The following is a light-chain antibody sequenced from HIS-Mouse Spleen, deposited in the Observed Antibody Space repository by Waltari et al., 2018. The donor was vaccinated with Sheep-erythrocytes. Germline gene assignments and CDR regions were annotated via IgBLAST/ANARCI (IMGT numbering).Light chain of an antibody. CDR3: GTWDSSLSAGV. CDR2: DNN. CDR1: SSNIGNSN. Sequence: QSVLTQPPSVPAAPGQKVTIACSGSSSNIGNSNLSRYQQLPGTAPKLLIYDNNKRPSGIPDRFSGSKSGTSATLGITGLQTGDEADYYCGTWDSSLSAGVFGGGTKLTVL. V-gene: IGLV1-51*01. J-gene: IGLJ3*02.